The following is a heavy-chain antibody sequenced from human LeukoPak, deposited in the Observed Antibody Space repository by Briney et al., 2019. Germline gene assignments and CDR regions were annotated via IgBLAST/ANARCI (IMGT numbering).Heavy chain of an antibody. CDR3: ASVTLSIAAAGSATAREDYYYYYGMDV. V-gene: IGHV3-30-3*01. D-gene: IGHD6-13*01. J-gene: IGHJ6*02. CDR1: GFTFSSYA. CDR2: IPYGGSNK. Sequence: GGSLRLSCAASGFTFSSYAMHWVRQAPGKGLEWVAVIPYGGSNKYYADSVKGRFTISRDNSKNTLYLQMNSLRAEDTAVYYCASVTLSIAAAGSATAREDYYYYYGMDVWGQGTTVTVSS.